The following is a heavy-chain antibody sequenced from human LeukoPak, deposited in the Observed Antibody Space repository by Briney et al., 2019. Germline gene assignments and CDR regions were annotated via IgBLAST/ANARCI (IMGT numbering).Heavy chain of an antibody. CDR2: INPNSGGT. D-gene: IGHD3-9*01. Sequence: ASVKVSCKASGGTFSSYAISWVRQAPGQGLEWMGWINPNSGGTNYAQKFQGRVTMTRDTSISTAYMELSRLRSDDTAVYYCARAGESPSSLRYFDTYNPHDAFDIWGQETMVTVSS. CDR3: ARAGESPSSLRYFDTYNPHDAFDI. J-gene: IGHJ3*02. CDR1: GGTFSSYA. V-gene: IGHV1-2*02.